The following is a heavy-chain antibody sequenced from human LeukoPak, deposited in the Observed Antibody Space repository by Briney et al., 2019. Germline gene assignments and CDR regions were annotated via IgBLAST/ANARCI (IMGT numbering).Heavy chain of an antibody. CDR1: GYTFTSYG. CDR2: LSASDGNT. CDR3: AESYGSGSHRIFDY. D-gene: IGHD3-10*01. Sequence: ASVKVSCRASGYTFTSYGISWVRQAPGRGLEWMGWLSASDGNTNYAQKLQGRVTMTTDTSTSTVYMELRSLRSDDTAVYYCAESYGSGSHRIFDYWGQGTLVTVSS. J-gene: IGHJ4*02. V-gene: IGHV1-18*01.